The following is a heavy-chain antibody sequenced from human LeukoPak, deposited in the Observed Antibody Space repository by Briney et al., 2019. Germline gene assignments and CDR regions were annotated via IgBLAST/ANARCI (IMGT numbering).Heavy chain of an antibody. CDR3: ARGGSGSKYNWFDP. D-gene: IGHD1-26*01. J-gene: IGHJ5*02. V-gene: IGHV4-39*07. CDR1: GGSISSASYY. CDR2: IFYTGST. Sequence: KPSETLSLTCTVSGGSISSASYYWGWVRQPPGKGLEWIGSIFYTGSTYYNPSLKSRLTISVDTSKNQFSLKLSSVTAADTAVYYCARGGSGSKYNWFDPWGQGTLVTVSS.